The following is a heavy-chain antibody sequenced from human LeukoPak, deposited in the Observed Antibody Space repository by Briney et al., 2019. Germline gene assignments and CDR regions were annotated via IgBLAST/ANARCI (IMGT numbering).Heavy chain of an antibody. CDR1: GFTFSDYW. CDR2: IKHDGSEK. Sequence: GGSLRLSCAASGFTFSDYWMSWVRQTPGKGLEWVANIKHDGSEKYYVDSVKGRSTISRDNAKNSVYLQMNSLRAEDTAVYYCARYYGSGNFDYWGQGTLVTVSS. D-gene: IGHD3-10*01. J-gene: IGHJ4*02. CDR3: ARYYGSGNFDY. V-gene: IGHV3-7*04.